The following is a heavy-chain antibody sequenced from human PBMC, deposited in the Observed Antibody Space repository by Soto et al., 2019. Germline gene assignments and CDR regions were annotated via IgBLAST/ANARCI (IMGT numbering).Heavy chain of an antibody. CDR3: ARQRGQWRGMDAFDI. Sequence: PSETLSLTCTVSGGSISSYYWSWIRQPPGKGLEWIGYIYYSGSTNYNPSLKSRVTISVDTSKNQFSLKLSSVTAADTAVYYCARQRGQWRGMDAFDIRGQGTMVTVSS. CDR2: IYYSGST. CDR1: GGSISSYY. D-gene: IGHD6-19*01. J-gene: IGHJ3*02. V-gene: IGHV4-59*08.